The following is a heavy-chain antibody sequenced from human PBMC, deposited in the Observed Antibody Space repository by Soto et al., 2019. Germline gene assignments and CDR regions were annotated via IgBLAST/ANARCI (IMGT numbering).Heavy chain of an antibody. V-gene: IGHV3-23*01. Sequence: PGGSLRLSCAASGFTSSSYAMSWVRQAPGKGLEWVSAISGSGGSTYYADSVKGRFTISRDNSKNTLYLQMNSLRAEDTAVYYCAKDTAYYDFWSGYYGYYYGMDVWGQGTTVTVSS. D-gene: IGHD3-3*01. J-gene: IGHJ6*02. CDR2: ISGSGGST. CDR3: AKDTAYYDFWSGYYGYYYGMDV. CDR1: GFTSSSYA.